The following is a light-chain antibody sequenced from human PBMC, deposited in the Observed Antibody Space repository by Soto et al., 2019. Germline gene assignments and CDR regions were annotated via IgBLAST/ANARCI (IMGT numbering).Light chain of an antibody. V-gene: IGKV3-15*01. J-gene: IGKJ5*01. CDR3: QQYNTWSSIT. Sequence: EIVMTQSPATLSVSPGERVTLSCRASQSISSNLAWYQQKPGQAPSLLMYGTSTRATGIPARFSGSGSGTEFTLTIGSLQSEDFAVYYCQQYNTWSSITFGQGTRLEIK. CDR1: QSISSN. CDR2: GTS.